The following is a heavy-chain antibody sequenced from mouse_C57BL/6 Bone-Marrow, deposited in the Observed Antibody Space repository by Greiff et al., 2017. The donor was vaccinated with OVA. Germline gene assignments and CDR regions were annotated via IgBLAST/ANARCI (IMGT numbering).Heavy chain of an antibody. J-gene: IGHJ2*01. V-gene: IGHV5-4*01. D-gene: IGHD2-2*01. CDR3: ARDTMVRGLDY. CDR1: GFTFSSYA. CDR2: ISDGGSYT. Sequence: EVKVVESGGGLVKPGGSLKLSCAASGFTFSSYAMSWVRQTPEKRLEWVATISDGGSYTYYPDNVKGRFTISRDNAKNNLYLQMSHLKSEDTAMYYCARDTMVRGLDYWGQGTTLTVSS.